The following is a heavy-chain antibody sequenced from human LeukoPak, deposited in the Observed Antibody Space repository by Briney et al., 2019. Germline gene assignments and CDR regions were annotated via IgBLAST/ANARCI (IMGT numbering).Heavy chain of an antibody. CDR3: ARRSGIAVAGAFDY. CDR2: ISGSGGST. J-gene: IGHJ4*02. D-gene: IGHD6-19*01. V-gene: IGHV3-23*01. CDR1: GFTFSSYA. Sequence: GGSLRLSCAASGFTFSSYAMSWVRQAPGKGLEWVSAISGSGGSTYYADSVKGRFTISRDNSKNSLYLQMNSLRAEDTAVYYCARRSGIAVAGAFDYWGQGTLVTVSS.